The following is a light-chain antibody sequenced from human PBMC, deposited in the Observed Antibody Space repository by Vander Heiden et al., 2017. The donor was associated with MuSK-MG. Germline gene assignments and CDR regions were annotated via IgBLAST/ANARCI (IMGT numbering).Light chain of an antibody. CDR1: QSVSSN. CDR2: GVS. V-gene: IGKV3-15*01. CDR3: QQDNNWPLT. Sequence: EIVMTQSPATLSVSPGERATLSCRASQSVSSNLAWYQQKPGQAPRLLIYGVSTRATGIPARFSGSGSETEFTLTISSLQSEDFAVYYCQQDNNWPLTFGGGTKVEIK. J-gene: IGKJ4*01.